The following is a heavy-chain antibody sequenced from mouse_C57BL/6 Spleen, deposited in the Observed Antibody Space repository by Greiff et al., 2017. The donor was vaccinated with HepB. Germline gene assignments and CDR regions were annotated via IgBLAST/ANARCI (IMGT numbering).Heavy chain of an antibody. CDR3: TREDYYGSSQGFDY. J-gene: IGHJ2*01. CDR2: IYPGNSDT. Sequence: VQLQQSGTVLARPGASVKMSCKTSGYTFTSYWMHWVKQRPGQGLEWIGAIYPGNSDTSYNQKFKGKAKLTAVTSARTAYMELSSLTNEDSAVYYCTREDYYGSSQGFDYWGQGTTLTVSS. D-gene: IGHD1-1*01. CDR1: GYTFTSYW. V-gene: IGHV1-5*01.